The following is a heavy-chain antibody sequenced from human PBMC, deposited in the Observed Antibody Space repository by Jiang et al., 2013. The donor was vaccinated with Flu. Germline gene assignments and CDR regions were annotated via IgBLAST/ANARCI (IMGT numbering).Heavy chain of an antibody. D-gene: IGHD3-9*01. Sequence: SQTLSLTCAISGDSVSTNSAAWMWIRQSPSKGLEWLGRTYYRSQWYNDYVVSVKSRISIYPDTSKNQFSLQLTSVTPEDTAVYYCARAPRFLDWEIHYFDHWGQGTLVTVSS. CDR1: GDSVSTNSAA. J-gene: IGHJ4*02. CDR2: TYYRSQWYN. CDR3: ARAPRFLDWEIHYFDH. V-gene: IGHV6-1*01.